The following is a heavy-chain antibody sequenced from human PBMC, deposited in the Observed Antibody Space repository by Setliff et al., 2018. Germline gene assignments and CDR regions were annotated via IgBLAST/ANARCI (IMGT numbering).Heavy chain of an antibody. Sequence: PSETLSLTCAVYGGSFSGYYWSWIRQPPGKGLEWIGEINHSGSTNYKPSLQSRVTISVDTSKNQFSLKLSSVTAAETAVYYCARHSSWGTVTDRLHYNFFDFWGRERWSPSPQ. CDR1: GGSFSGYY. D-gene: IGHD3-10*01. CDR3: ARHSSWGTVTDRLHYNFFDF. J-gene: IGHJ4*02. CDR2: INHSGST. V-gene: IGHV4-34*01.